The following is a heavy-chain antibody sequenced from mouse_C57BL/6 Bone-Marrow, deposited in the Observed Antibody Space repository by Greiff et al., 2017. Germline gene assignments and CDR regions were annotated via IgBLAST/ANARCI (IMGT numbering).Heavy chain of an antibody. J-gene: IGHJ2*01. CDR3: ARGGLRRGRYFDY. V-gene: IGHV1-81*01. CDR1: GYTFTSYG. D-gene: IGHD2-4*01. Sequence: QVQLQKSGAELARPGASVKLSCKASGYTFTSYGISWVKQRTGQGLEWIGEIYPRSGNTYYNEKFKGKATLTADKSSSTAYMELRSLTSEDSAVYFCARGGLRRGRYFDYWGQGTTLTVSS. CDR2: IYPRSGNT.